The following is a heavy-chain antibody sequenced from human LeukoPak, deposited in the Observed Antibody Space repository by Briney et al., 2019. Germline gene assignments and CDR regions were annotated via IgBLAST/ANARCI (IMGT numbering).Heavy chain of an antibody. CDR2: INHSGST. D-gene: IGHD1-14*01. J-gene: IGHJ4*02. CDR1: GGSFSRYY. CDR3: ARWRTQIYYFDY. V-gene: IGHV4-34*01. Sequence: SETLSLTCAVYGGSFSRYYWSWIREPPAKGLEWIGEINHSGSTNYNPTLKSRVTISVDTSKNQFSLKVSSVTAADTAVYYCARWRTQIYYFDYWGQGTLVTVSS.